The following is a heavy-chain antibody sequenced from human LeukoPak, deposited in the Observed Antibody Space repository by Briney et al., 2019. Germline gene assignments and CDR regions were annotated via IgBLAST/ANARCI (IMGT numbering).Heavy chain of an antibody. CDR1: GGSISSYY. J-gene: IGHJ3*02. D-gene: IGHD3-22*01. CDR2: IYYSGST. CDR3: ARDFRAYYYDSSGYRYDAFDI. V-gene: IGHV4-59*01. Sequence: PSETLSLTCTVSGGSISSYYWSWIRQPPGKGLEWIGYIYYSGSTNYNPSLKSRVTISVDTSKNTVSLKLSSVTAADTAVYYCARDFRAYYYDSSGYRYDAFDIWGQGTMVTVSS.